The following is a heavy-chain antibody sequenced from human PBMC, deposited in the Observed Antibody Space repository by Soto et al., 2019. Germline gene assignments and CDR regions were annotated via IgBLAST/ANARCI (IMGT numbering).Heavy chain of an antibody. J-gene: IGHJ4*02. V-gene: IGHV3-30*04. CDR3: AKDRGNLGWYDY. CDR2: IAYDGRNE. Sequence: GGSLRLSCAASGFTFSSYAMHWVRQAPGKGLEWVAVIAYDGRNEYYAGSVKGRFTISRDNSKNTLYLQMNSLSAEDTAVYYCAKDRGNLGWYDYWGQGTLVTSPQ. CDR1: GFTFSSYA. D-gene: IGHD6-19*01.